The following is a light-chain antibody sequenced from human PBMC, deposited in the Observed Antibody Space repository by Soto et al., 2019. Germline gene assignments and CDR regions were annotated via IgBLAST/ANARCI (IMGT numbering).Light chain of an antibody. CDR2: AAS. V-gene: IGKV3-20*01. J-gene: IGKJ2*01. CDR1: QSIPSSH. Sequence: ETVLTQSPGTLSLSPGQRATLSCRASQSIPSSHVVWFQQRPGQAPRLLIYAASSRAPGISDRFSGSGTGTDFTLTISGLEPEDFAVYYCQQYGTAPPYNFGQGTKLEIK. CDR3: QQYGTAPPYN.